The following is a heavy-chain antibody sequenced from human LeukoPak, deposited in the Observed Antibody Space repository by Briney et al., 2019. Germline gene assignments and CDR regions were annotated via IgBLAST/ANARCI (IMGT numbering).Heavy chain of an antibody. D-gene: IGHD6-6*01. Sequence: GASVKVSCKASGYTLTSYGISWVRQAPGQGLEWMGWISAYNGNTNYAQKLQGRVTMTTDTSTSTAYMELRSLRSDDTAVYYCARDSYSSSSGIFDYWGQGTLVTVSS. V-gene: IGHV1-18*01. CDR3: ARDSYSSSSGIFDY. CDR1: GYTLTSYG. J-gene: IGHJ4*02. CDR2: ISAYNGNT.